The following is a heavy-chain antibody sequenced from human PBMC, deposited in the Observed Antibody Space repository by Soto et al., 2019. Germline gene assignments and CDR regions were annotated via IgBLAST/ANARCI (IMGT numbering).Heavy chain of an antibody. CDR2: IINSGANT. CDR3: AKAYCSGGTCPRHCHY. CDR1: GFTFSSYA. V-gene: IGHV3-23*01. D-gene: IGHD2-15*01. J-gene: IGHJ4*02. Sequence: GGSLRLSCAASGFTFSSYAMYWVRQAPGKGLEWVSGIINSGANTYYSDSVKGRFTISRDNSKNTLYLHLNSLRAEDTAVYYCAKAYCSGGTCPRHCHYWGQGTLVTVSS.